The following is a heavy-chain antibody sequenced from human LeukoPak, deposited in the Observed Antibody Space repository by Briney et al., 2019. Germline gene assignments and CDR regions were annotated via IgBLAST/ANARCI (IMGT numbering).Heavy chain of an antibody. CDR3: ARELVGVPHSSSSADYFDY. J-gene: IGHJ4*02. V-gene: IGHV4-34*01. D-gene: IGHD6-6*01. CDR2: INHSGST. Sequence: SETLSLTCAVYGGSFSGYYWSWIRQPPGKGLEWIGEINHSGSTKFNPSLKSRVTISVDTSNNRFSLKLSSVTAADTAVYYCARELVGVPHSSSSADYFDYWGQGTLVAVSS. CDR1: GGSFSGYY.